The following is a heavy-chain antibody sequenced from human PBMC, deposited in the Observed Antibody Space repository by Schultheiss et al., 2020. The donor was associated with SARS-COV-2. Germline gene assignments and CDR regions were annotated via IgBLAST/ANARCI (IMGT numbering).Heavy chain of an antibody. CDR1: GFSLSTSGMC. V-gene: IGHV4-31*03. D-gene: IGHD6-13*01. J-gene: IGHJ2*01. CDR2: IYYSGNT. Sequence: SGPTLVKPTQTLTLTCTFSGFSLSTSGMCVSWIRQPPGKGLEWIGYIYYSGNTYYNPSLKSRVSIAIDTSQNQFSLKLSSVTAADTAVYYCARNGVPQSALIAAAGTDYFDLWGRGTLVTVSS. CDR3: ARNGVPQSALIAAAGTDYFDL.